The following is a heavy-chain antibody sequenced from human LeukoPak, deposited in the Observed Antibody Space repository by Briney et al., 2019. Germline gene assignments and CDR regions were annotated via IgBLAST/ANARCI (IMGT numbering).Heavy chain of an antibody. Sequence: PRGSLRLSCAASGFTFSNAWMSWVRQAPGKGLEWVGRIKRKTDGGTTDYAAPVKGRFTISRDDSKTTLYLQMNSLKTEDTAVYYCTTATVIAAAGFDYWGQGTVVSVSS. CDR1: GFTFSNAW. J-gene: IGHJ4*02. CDR2: IKRKTDGGTT. D-gene: IGHD6-13*01. V-gene: IGHV3-15*01. CDR3: TTATVIAAAGFDY.